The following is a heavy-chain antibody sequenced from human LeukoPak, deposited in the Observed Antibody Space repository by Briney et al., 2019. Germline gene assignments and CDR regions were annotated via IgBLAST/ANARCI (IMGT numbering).Heavy chain of an antibody. CDR2: ISYDGSNT. CDR1: GFTFSDYS. Sequence: PGRSLRLSCAASGFTFSDYSMHWVRQAPGKGLEWVAFISYDGSNTFFADSVKGRFTISRDSSKSTLFLQMNSLRAEDTAVYYCAKALPQMYYFDYWGQGTLVTVSS. V-gene: IGHV3-30-3*01. J-gene: IGHJ4*02. CDR3: AKALPQMYYFDY.